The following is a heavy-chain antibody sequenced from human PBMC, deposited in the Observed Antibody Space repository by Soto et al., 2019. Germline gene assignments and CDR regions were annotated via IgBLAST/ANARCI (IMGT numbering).Heavy chain of an antibody. V-gene: IGHV4-34*01. D-gene: IGHD2-15*01. CDR3: ARCRPEVVVPARLEEMDV. J-gene: IGHJ6*02. CDR2: INHSGST. CDR1: GGSFSDYS. Sequence: PSETLSLTCAVYGGSFSDYSWSWIRQPPGKGLEWIGEINHSGSTNYNPSLKSRVTISVDASNNQFSLKLSSVTAADTAVYYCARCRPEVVVPARLEEMDVWGQGTTVTVSS.